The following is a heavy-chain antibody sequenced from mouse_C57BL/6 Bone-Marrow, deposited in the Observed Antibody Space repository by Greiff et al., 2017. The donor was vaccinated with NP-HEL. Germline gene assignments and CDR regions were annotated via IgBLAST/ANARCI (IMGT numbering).Heavy chain of an antibody. J-gene: IGHJ1*03. D-gene: IGHD1-1*01. CDR1: GFTFSDFY. CDR2: SRNKANDYTT. V-gene: IGHV7-1*01. CDR3: ARDARYYGSSFYWYFEV. Sequence: LKESGGGLVQSGRSLRLSCATSGFTFSDFYMEWVRQAPGKGLEWIAASRNKANDYTTEYSASVKGRFIVSRDTYQSILYLQMNALRAEDTAIYYCARDARYYGSSFYWYFEVWGTGTTVTVSS.